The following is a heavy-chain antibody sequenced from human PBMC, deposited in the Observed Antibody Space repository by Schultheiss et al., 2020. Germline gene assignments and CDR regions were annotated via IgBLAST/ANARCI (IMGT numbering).Heavy chain of an antibody. CDR3: AREPLRGYSYAYVDY. J-gene: IGHJ4*02. CDR1: GFTFSSYW. Sequence: GESLKISCAASGFTFSSYWMTWVRQAPGKGLEWVANIKQDGSEKYYVDSVKGRFTISRDNAKRSLYLQMNSLRAEDTAVYYCAREPLRGYSYAYVDYWGQGTLVTVSS. CDR2: IKQDGSEK. D-gene: IGHD5-18*01. V-gene: IGHV3-7*01.